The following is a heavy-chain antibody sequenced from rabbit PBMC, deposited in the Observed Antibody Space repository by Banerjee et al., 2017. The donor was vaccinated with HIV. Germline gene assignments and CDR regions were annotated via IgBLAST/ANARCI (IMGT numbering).Heavy chain of an antibody. CDR1: GFSFSSSDW. J-gene: IGHJ4*01. CDR3: VRDGAMSSGWGDNL. D-gene: IGHD4-1*01. Sequence: QSLEESGGDLVKPGASLTLTCTASGFSFSSSDWICWVRQAPGKGLEWIACIYAGSSGSTYYASWAKGRFTISKTSSTTVTLQMTSLTAADTATYFCVRDGAMSSGWGDNLWGQGTLVTVS. V-gene: IGHV1S40*01. CDR2: IYAGSSGST.